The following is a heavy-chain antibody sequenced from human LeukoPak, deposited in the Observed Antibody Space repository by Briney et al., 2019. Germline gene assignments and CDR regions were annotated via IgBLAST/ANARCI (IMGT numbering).Heavy chain of an antibody. CDR1: GVSMNYYF. CDR2: IHSSGTT. V-gene: IGHV4-4*07. J-gene: IGHJ4*02. CDR3: AREGPMFDSGSYSKSLGY. Sequence: SETLSLTCTVSGVSMNYYFWNWIRQPAGEGLQWIGRIHSSGTTNYNPSLKSRVTMSIDMSKNQLSLRLTSVTAADTAVYYCAREGPMFDSGSYSKSLGYWGQGTLVTVSS. D-gene: IGHD3-10*01.